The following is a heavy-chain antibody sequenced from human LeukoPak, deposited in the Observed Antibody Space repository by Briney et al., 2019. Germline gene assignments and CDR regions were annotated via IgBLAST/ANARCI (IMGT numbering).Heavy chain of an antibody. CDR2: IKYDASST. CDR1: GFTFSSHW. J-gene: IGHJ4*02. Sequence: GGSLRLSCADSGFTFSSHWMHWVRQAPGKGLVWVSRIKYDASSTSYADSVKGRFTISRDNAKNTLYLQMNSLRAEDTAVYYCARSAVRGLPVLGYWGQGTLVPSPQ. CDR3: ARSAVRGLPVLGY. V-gene: IGHV3-74*01. D-gene: IGHD2-21*02.